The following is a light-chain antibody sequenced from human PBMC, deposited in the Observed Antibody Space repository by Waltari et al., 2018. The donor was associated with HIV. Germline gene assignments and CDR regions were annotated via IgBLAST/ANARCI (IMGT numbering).Light chain of an antibody. CDR1: QSVSSTY. J-gene: IGKJ1*01. CDR3: QQYGISPQT. Sequence: EIVLTQSPGTLSLSPGERATLSCRASQSVSSTYLAWYQHKPGQAPRLLIYGASSRATGIPDRFSGSGSGTDFTLTITRLEPEDFAIYYCQQYGISPQTFGQGTKVEI. CDR2: GAS. V-gene: IGKV3-20*01.